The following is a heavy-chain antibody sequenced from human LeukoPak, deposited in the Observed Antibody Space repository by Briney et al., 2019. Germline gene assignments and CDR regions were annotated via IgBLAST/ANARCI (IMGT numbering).Heavy chain of an antibody. CDR2: IYHSGST. Sequence: SETLSLTCTVSGYSISSGYYWGWIRRPPGKGLEWIGSIYHSGSTYYNPSLKSRVTISVDTSKNQFSLKLSTVTAADTAVYYCARVMTGTTSRWFDPWGQGTLVTVSS. CDR3: ARVMTGTTSRWFDP. V-gene: IGHV4-38-2*02. CDR1: GYSISSGYY. J-gene: IGHJ5*02. D-gene: IGHD1-7*01.